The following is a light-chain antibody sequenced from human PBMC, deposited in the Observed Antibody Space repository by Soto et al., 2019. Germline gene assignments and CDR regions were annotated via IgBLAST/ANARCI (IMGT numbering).Light chain of an antibody. Sequence: EIVLTQSPGTLSLSPGERATLSCRASQSVSSSYLAWYEQKPGQAPRLLIYGASRRATGIPDRFSGSGSGTDFTLIISRLEPEDSAVYFCQQYGTSPSTWTFGQGTKVEIK. CDR3: QQYGTSPSTWT. V-gene: IGKV3-20*01. J-gene: IGKJ1*01. CDR2: GAS. CDR1: QSVSSSY.